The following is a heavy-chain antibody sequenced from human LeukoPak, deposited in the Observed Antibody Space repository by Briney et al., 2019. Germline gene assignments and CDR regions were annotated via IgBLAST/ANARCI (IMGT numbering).Heavy chain of an antibody. CDR1: GGTFSSYA. CDR2: IIPIFATA. CDR3: ARATASGWSFDY. Sequence: SVKVSCKASGGTFSSYAISWVRQAPGQGLEWMGRIIPIFATASYAQKFQGRVTITTDESTSTAYMELSSLRSEDTAVYYCARATASGWSFDYWGQGTLVTVSS. D-gene: IGHD6-19*01. V-gene: IGHV1-69*05. J-gene: IGHJ4*02.